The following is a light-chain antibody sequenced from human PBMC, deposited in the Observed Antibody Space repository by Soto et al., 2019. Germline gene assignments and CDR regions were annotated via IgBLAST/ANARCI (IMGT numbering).Light chain of an antibody. V-gene: IGKV1-33*01. Sequence: DIQMTQSPSSLSASVGDRVTITCQASQDISNYLNWYQQKPGKAPKLLIYDASNLETGVPSRFSESGSGTDFTFTIRCRQREDIPSDYCQRYDNLPYTFGQGTKLELK. CDR3: QRYDNLPYT. J-gene: IGKJ2*01. CDR1: QDISNY. CDR2: DAS.